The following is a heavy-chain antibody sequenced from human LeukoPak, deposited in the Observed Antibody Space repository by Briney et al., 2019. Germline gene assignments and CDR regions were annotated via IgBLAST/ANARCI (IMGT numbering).Heavy chain of an antibody. D-gene: IGHD2-21*02. J-gene: IGHJ3*02. CDR1: GFTVSGNY. V-gene: IGHV3-53*01. CDR2: MYSGGNT. Sequence: GGSLRLSCAASGFTVSGNYMSWVRQAPGKGLEWVSIMYSGGNTHYADSVKGRFTISRDNSKNTLYLQMNSLSAEDTAVYYCARYGGDCYPGGAFDILGQGTMVTVS. CDR3: ARYGGDCYPGGAFDI.